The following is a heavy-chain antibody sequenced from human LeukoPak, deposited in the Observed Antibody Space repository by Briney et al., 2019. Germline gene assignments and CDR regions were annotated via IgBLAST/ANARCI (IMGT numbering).Heavy chain of an antibody. CDR1: GYTFTGYY. V-gene: IGHV1-2*02. CDR2: INPNNGGT. Sequence: GASVKVSCKASGYTFTGYYMHWVRQAPGQGLEWMGWINPNNGGTNYAQKFQGRVTMTRDTSISTAYMELSRLRSDDTAVYYCARGVLEWLFYCDYWGQGTLVTVSS. CDR3: ARGVLEWLFYCDY. D-gene: IGHD3-3*01. J-gene: IGHJ4*02.